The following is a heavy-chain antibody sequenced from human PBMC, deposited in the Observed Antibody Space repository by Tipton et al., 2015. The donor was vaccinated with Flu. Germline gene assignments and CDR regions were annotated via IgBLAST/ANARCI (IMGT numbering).Heavy chain of an antibody. CDR2: ICPGSP. D-gene: IGHD4-11*01. CDR3: ARRDYSNYVSEPKNWFDP. CDR1: GGSFSGYY. J-gene: IGHJ5*02. V-gene: IGHV4-34*01. Sequence: TLSLTCSVSGGSFSGYYWTWIRQPPGKGLEWIGNICPGSPYYNPSLKSRVTISMDASKSQFTLRLSSVTAADTALYYCARRDYSNYVSEPKNWFDPWGQGTLVTVSS.